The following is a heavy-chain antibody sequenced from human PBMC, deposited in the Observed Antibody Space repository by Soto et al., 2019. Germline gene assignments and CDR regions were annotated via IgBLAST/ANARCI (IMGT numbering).Heavy chain of an antibody. CDR2: MYHSGTF. J-gene: IGHJ5*02. D-gene: IGHD3-10*01. Sequence: PSETLSLTCAVSGGSIGGVGYSWSWIRQPPGGGLEWIGYMYHSGTFLKSPSLKTRLTMSLDMSKNQFSLTLNSMTAADTAVYYCARAQFYSGSGNYNNLMFDAWGQRIQVTRLL. CDR3: ARAQFYSGSGNYNNLMFDA. CDR1: GGSIGGVGYS. V-gene: IGHV4-30-2*01.